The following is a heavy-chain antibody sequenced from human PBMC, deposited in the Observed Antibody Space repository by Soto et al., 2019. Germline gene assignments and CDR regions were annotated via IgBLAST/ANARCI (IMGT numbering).Heavy chain of an antibody. V-gene: IGHV2-5*02. D-gene: IGHD3-16*01. Sequence: QITLKESGPTLVKPTQTLTLTCTFSGFSLSTTGKSVAWIRQPPGKALEWLSVIYWDDDKRYSPSLNTRLTIAKDTSKNQVVRNLTNMDPSDTGTYYCAHSRGDGDYFPYWGQGTLVSVSS. J-gene: IGHJ4*02. CDR3: AHSRGDGDYFPY. CDR1: GFSLSTTGKS. CDR2: IYWDDDK.